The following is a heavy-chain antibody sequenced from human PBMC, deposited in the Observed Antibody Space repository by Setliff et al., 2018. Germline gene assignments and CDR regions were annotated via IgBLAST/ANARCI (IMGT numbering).Heavy chain of an antibody. D-gene: IGHD3-10*01. Sequence: GASVKVSCKASGYTFTSYGISWVRQVPGQGLEWMGGIIPIFGTANYAQKFQGRVTITTDESTSTAYMELSSLRSEDTAVYYCARPLRYGDYYYYYGMDVWGQGTTVTVSS. J-gene: IGHJ6*02. CDR1: GYTFTSYG. CDR3: ARPLRYGDYYYYYGMDV. CDR2: IIPIFGTA. V-gene: IGHV1-69*05.